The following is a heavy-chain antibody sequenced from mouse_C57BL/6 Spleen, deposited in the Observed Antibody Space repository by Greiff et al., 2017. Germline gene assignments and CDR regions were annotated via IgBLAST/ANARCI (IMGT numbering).Heavy chain of an antibody. V-gene: IGHV1-53*01. D-gene: IGHD1-1*01. CDR3: ARWDYYGSSGPYYFDY. Sequence: QVQLQQPGPELVKPGASVKLSCKASGYTFTSYWMHWVKQRPGQGLEWIGNINPSNGGTNYNEKFKSKATLTVDKSSSTAYMQLSSLTSEDSAVYYCARWDYYGSSGPYYFDYWGQGTTLTVSS. CDR2: INPSNGGT. CDR1: GYTFTSYW. J-gene: IGHJ2*01.